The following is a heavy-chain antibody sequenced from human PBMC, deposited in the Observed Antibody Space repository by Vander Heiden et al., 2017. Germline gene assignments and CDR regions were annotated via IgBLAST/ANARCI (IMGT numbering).Heavy chain of an antibody. J-gene: IGHJ4*02. Sequence: EVQLLESGGDLVQPGGSLRLSCAASGFNFSNYAMSWVRQAPGKGLEWVSGISAGGGGSTYYAGSVTGRFTISRDNSKNTLYLQMNSLRAEDTAVYYCARVRGSYFLDYWGQGTLVTVSS. CDR2: ISAGGGGST. V-gene: IGHV3-23*01. CDR3: ARVRGSYFLDY. CDR1: GFNFSNYA. D-gene: IGHD1-26*01.